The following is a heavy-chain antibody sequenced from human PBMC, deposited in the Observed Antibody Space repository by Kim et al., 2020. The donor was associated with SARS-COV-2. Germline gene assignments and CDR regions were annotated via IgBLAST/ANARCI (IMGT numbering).Heavy chain of an antibody. V-gene: IGHV6-1*01. CDR3: ARAGTIAAAVSRGRYYGMDV. CDR1: GDSVSSNSAA. CDR2: TYYRSKWYN. D-gene: IGHD6-13*01. J-gene: IGHJ6*02. Sequence: SQTLSLTCAISGDSVSSNSAAWNWIRQSPSRGLEWLGRTYYRSKWYNDYAVSVKSRITINPDTSKNQFSLQLNSVTPEDTAVYYCARAGTIAAAVSRGRYYGMDVWGQGTTVTVSS.